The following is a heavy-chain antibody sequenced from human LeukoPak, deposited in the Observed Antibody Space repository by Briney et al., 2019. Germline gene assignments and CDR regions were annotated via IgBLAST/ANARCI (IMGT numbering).Heavy chain of an antibody. D-gene: IGHD3-22*01. CDR3: ARGVLYYYDSSGYYLSAFDI. V-gene: IGHV4-39*07. J-gene: IGHJ3*02. Sequence: SETLSLTCTVSGGSISSSSYYWGWIRQPPGKGLEWIGSIYYSGSTYYNPSLKSRVTISVDTSKNQFSLKLSSVTAADTAVYYCARGVLYYYDSSGYYLSAFDIWGQGTMVTVSS. CDR2: IYYSGST. CDR1: GGSISSSSYY.